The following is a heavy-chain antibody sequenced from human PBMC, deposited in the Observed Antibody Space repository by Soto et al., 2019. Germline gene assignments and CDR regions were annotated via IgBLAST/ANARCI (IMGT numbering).Heavy chain of an antibody. J-gene: IGHJ4*02. Sequence: PGGSLRLSCAASGFTFSSYDMNWVRQAPGKGLEWVSSISSTSSYIHYVDSVKGRFTVSRDNAKNSLFLQMRSLRAEDTAVYYCARDMRGAILFDFWGQGTLVTVSS. CDR3: ARDMRGAILFDF. CDR2: ISSTSSYI. V-gene: IGHV3-21*01. CDR1: GFTFSSYD. D-gene: IGHD3-16*01.